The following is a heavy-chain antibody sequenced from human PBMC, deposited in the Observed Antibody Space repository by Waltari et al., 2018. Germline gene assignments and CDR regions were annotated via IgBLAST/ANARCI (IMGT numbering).Heavy chain of an antibody. V-gene: IGHV3-33*01. Sequence: QVQLVESGGGVVQPGRSLRLSCAASGFTFSSDGMHWVRKAPGKGLEWVAVIWYDGSNKYYADSVKGRFTISRDNSKNTLYLQMNSLRAEDTAVYYCARGSDDSLGDAFDIWGQGTMVTVSS. CDR3: ARGSDDSLGDAFDI. J-gene: IGHJ3*02. D-gene: IGHD3-3*01. CDR2: IWYDGSNK. CDR1: GFTFSSDG.